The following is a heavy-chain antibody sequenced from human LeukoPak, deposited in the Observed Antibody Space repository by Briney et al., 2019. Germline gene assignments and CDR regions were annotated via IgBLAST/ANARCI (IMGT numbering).Heavy chain of an antibody. D-gene: IGHD2-15*01. CDR2: IIPIFGTA. J-gene: IGHJ5*02. V-gene: IGHV1-69*01. CDR1: GGTFSSYA. Sequence: SVKVSCKASGGTFSSYAISWVRQAPGQGLEWMGGIIPIFGTANYAQKFQGRVTITADESTSTAYMELSSLRSEDTAVYYCARSGYCSGGSCRNWFDPWGRGTLVTVSS. CDR3: ARSGYCSGGSCRNWFDP.